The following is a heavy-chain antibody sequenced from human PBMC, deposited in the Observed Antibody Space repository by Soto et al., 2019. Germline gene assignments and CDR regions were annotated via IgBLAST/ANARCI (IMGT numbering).Heavy chain of an antibody. Sequence: QVQLVQSGAEVKKPGSSVKVSCKASGGTFSSYTISWVRQAPGQGLEWMGRIIPILGIANYAQKFQGRVTITADKSTSTAYMELSSLRSEDTAVYYCARDGVVVAEVVYYYGMDVWGQGTTVTVSS. CDR3: ARDGVVVAEVVYYYGMDV. CDR2: IIPILGIA. J-gene: IGHJ6*02. CDR1: GGTFSSYT. D-gene: IGHD2-15*01. V-gene: IGHV1-69*08.